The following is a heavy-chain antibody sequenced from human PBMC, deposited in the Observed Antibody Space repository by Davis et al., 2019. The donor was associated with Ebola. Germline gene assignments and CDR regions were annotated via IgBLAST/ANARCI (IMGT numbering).Heavy chain of an antibody. CDR2: INSDGSST. CDR1: GFTFSSYA. Sequence: HTGGSLRLSCAASGFTFSSYAMSWVRQAPGKGLVWVSRINSDGSSTSYADSVKGRFTISRDNAKNTLYLQMNSLRAEDTAVYYCARHSRLYYYYGMDVWGQGTTVTVSS. V-gene: IGHV3-74*01. D-gene: IGHD2-15*01. J-gene: IGHJ6*02. CDR3: ARHSRLYYYYGMDV.